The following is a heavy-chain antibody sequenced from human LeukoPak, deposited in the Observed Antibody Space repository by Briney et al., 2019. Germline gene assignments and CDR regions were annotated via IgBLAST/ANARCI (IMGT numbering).Heavy chain of an antibody. CDR3: ASAIVVVPAAVLFQH. Sequence: SVKVSCEASGGTFSSYTISWVRQAPGQGLEWMGRIIPILGIANYAQKFQGRVTITADKSTSTAYMELSSLRSEDTAVYYCASAIVVVPAAVLFQHWGQGTLVTVSS. J-gene: IGHJ1*01. V-gene: IGHV1-69*02. CDR2: IIPILGIA. CDR1: GGTFSSYT. D-gene: IGHD2-2*02.